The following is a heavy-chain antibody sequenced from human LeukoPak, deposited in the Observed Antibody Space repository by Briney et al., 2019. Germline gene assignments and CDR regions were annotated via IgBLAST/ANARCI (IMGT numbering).Heavy chain of an antibody. CDR3: AKYYDILTGYYPLDY. CDR2: ISDSGDST. V-gene: IGHV3-23*01. CDR1: GFTFSSYA. Sequence: GGSLRLSCAASGFTFSSYAMNWVRQAPGKGLQWVSSISDSGDSTYYADSVKGRFTISRDNSKNTLYLQMNSLRAEDTAVYYCAKYYDILTGYYPLDYWGQGTLVTVSS. J-gene: IGHJ4*02. D-gene: IGHD3-9*01.